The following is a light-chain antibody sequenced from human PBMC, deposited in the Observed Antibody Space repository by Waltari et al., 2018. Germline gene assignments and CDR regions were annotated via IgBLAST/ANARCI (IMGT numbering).Light chain of an antibody. CDR3: QAWDSSTKSVV. CDR1: KLGDKY. V-gene: IGLV3-1*01. J-gene: IGLJ2*01. CDR2: QDT. Sequence: SYELTQPPSVSVSPGQTASITCSGDKLGDKYASWYQQKPGQSPVLVIYQDTKRPSGIPGRFSGSNSGDTATLTISGTQAMDEADYYCQAWDSSTKSVVFGGGTKLTVL.